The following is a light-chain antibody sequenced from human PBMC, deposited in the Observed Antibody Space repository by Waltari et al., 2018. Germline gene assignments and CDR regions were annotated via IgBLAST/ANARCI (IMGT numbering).Light chain of an antibody. Sequence: EIVLTQSPGTLSLSPGERATLSCRASQSVSRALVWYQQKPGQAPRLLIYDASRRATGIPDRFSGSGSGTDFSLTISRLEPEDSAVYYCQKYERLPATFGQGTTVEI. CDR1: QSVSRA. J-gene: IGKJ1*01. CDR3: QKYERLPAT. V-gene: IGKV3-20*01. CDR2: DAS.